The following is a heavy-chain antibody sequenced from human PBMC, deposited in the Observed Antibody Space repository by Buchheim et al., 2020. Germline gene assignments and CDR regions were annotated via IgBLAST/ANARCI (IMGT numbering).Heavy chain of an antibody. D-gene: IGHD1-26*01. CDR3: ARSFVGALDY. CDR2: ISNDGTTT. Sequence: EVQLVESGGGLVQPGGSLRLSCAASGFTFSSYWMHWVRQAPGKGLVWLSVISNDGTTTSNADSVKGRFIVSRDNAKNTLYLQMNSLRDEDTAVYYCARSFVGALDYWGQGIL. CDR1: GFTFSSYW. V-gene: IGHV3-74*01. J-gene: IGHJ4*02.